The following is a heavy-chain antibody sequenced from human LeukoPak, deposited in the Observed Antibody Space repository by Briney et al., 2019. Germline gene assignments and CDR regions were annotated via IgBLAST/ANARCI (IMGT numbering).Heavy chain of an antibody. D-gene: IGHD2-15*01. CDR3: ARQPCNGGICYRFDS. CDR1: GGSFSDYY. J-gene: IGHJ4*02. Sequence: SETLSLTCAVYGGSFSDYYWSWIRQSPGKGLEWLGEINHSGSTNNNPSLKSRVTVSVDTSKNQFSLKLRSVTAADTAVYYCARQPCNGGICYRFDSWGQGTLVSVPS. CDR2: INHSGST. V-gene: IGHV4-34*01.